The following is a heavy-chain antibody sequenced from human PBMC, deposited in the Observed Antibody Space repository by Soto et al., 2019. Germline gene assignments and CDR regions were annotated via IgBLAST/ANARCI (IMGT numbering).Heavy chain of an antibody. CDR3: ARRTANIRTFYSGLKTHCFDY. CDR1: GDSISSSDYY. CDR2: IYYSGST. Sequence: SETLSLTCAVSGDSISSSDYYWGWIRQPPGKGLEWIGSIYYSGSTYYNPSLQSRVAISVDTSKNQFSLKLKSVTAADTAIYYCARRTANIRTFYSGLKTHCFDYWGQGAPVTVS. D-gene: IGHD6-19*01. J-gene: IGHJ4*02. V-gene: IGHV4-39*01.